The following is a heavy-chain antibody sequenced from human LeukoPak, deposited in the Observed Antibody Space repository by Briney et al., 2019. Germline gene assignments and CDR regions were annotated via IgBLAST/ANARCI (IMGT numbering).Heavy chain of an antibody. CDR1: GFTFSSYA. J-gene: IGHJ4*02. D-gene: IGHD3-10*01. Sequence: PGGSLRLSCAASGFTFSSYAMSWVRQAPGKGLEWVSVIYSGGSTYYADSVKGRFTISRDNSKNTLYLQMSSLRAEDTAVYYCARTYGSGSYYKRYYFDYWGQGTLVTVSS. CDR3: ARTYGSGSYYKRYYFDY. CDR2: IYSGGST. V-gene: IGHV3-53*01.